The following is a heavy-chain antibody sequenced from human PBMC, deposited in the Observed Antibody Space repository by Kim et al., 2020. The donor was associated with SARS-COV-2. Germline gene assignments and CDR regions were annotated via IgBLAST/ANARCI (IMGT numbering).Heavy chain of an antibody. CDR2: T. J-gene: IGHJ4*02. CDR3: ARAGTYPFDY. Sequence: TRYIPSFQGQVTISADKSISTAYLQWSSLKASDTAMYYCARAGTYPFDYWGQGSLVSVSS. V-gene: IGHV5-51*01. D-gene: IGHD6-19*01.